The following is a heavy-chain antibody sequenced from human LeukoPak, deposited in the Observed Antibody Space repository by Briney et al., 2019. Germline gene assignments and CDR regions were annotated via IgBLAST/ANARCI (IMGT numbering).Heavy chain of an antibody. V-gene: IGHV3-66*01. J-gene: IGHJ4*02. CDR3: ARDSSLSSGWFFDH. CDR1: GFTVTSNY. D-gene: IGHD6-19*01. Sequence: GGSLRLSCAASGFTVTSNYMSWVRQAPGKGLEWVSIIYSGGSTYYADSVKGRFTISRDNSKNTLYLQMNSLRAEDTAVYYCARDSSLSSGWFFDHWGQGTLVTVSS. CDR2: IYSGGST.